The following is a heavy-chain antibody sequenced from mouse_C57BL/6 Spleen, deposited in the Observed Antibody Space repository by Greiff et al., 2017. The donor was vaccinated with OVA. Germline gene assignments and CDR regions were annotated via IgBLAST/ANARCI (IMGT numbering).Heavy chain of an antibody. CDR3: ATRSYDYDVSWFAY. D-gene: IGHD2-4*01. CDR1: GYTFTSYW. J-gene: IGHJ3*01. CDR2: IDSSDSYT. Sequence: QVQLQQPGAELVMPGASVKLSCKASGYTFTSYWMHWVQQRPGQGLEWIGEIDSSDSYTNYNQKFKGKFTFSVDKSSSTAYMQLSSLTSEDSAVYYCATRSYDYDVSWFAYWGQGTLVTVSA. V-gene: IGHV1-69*01.